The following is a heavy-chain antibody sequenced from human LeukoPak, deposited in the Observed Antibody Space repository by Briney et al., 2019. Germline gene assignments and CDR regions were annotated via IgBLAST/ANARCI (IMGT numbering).Heavy chain of an antibody. J-gene: IGHJ4*02. CDR3: VSGHSVYDVLVC. D-gene: IGHD5/OR15-5a*01. Sequence: GGSLRLSCAASGFTFSNYNMIWVRQAPGKGLEWLSFISGSSTSIQYADSVRGRITISRDNAKNSLFLQINGLRADDSAVYYCVSGHSVYDVLVCWGQGVLVTVSS. CDR2: ISGSSTSI. V-gene: IGHV3-48*01. CDR1: GFTFSNYN.